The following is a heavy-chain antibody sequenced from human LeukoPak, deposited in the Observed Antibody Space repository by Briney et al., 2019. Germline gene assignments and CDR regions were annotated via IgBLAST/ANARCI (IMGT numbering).Heavy chain of an antibody. CDR3: TRDFDAATGY. CDR2: INPDGSRT. D-gene: IGHD3-9*01. V-gene: IGHV3-74*01. Sequence: GGSLRLSCEASRFAFSTYWMHWVRQAPGEGLVWVSRINPDGSRTNYADFVKGRFTISRDNAKKTLYLQMNSLRGEDTAVYYCTRDFDAATGYWGQGTLVTVSS. CDR1: RFAFSTYW. J-gene: IGHJ4*02.